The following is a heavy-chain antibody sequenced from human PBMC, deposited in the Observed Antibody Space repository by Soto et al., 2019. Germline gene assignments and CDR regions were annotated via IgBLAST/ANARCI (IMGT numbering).Heavy chain of an antibody. D-gene: IGHD5-12*01. CDR3: ARGAYSAYWLDP. V-gene: IGHV3-74*01. J-gene: IGHJ5*02. CDR1: GFTFYNHW. CDR2: INSDGSNT. Sequence: EVQLVESGGGLVQPGGSLRLSCAASGFTFYNHWLHWVRQAPGKGLVWVSRINSDGSNTNYADSVKGRFTISRDNAKNTVYQQVNSLSAEDTAVYYCARGAYSAYWLDPWGQGTLVTVSS.